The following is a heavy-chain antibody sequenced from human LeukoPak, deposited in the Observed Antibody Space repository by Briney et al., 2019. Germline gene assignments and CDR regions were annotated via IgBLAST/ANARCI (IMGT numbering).Heavy chain of an antibody. D-gene: IGHD6-19*01. CDR3: ARDGDSSGWYSEALGAFDI. V-gene: IGHV4-34*01. CDR2: INHSGST. CDR1: GGSFSGYY. Sequence: NSSETLSLTCAVYGGSFSGYYWSWIRQPPGKGLEWIGEINHSGSTNCNPSLKSRVTISVDTSKNQFSLKLSSVTAADTAVYYCARDGDSSGWYSEALGAFDIWGQGTMVTVSS. J-gene: IGHJ3*02.